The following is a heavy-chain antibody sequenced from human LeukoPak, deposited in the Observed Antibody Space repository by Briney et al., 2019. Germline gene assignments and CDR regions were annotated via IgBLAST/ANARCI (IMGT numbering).Heavy chain of an antibody. CDR3: ASLIDGEGFDY. J-gene: IGHJ4*02. D-gene: IGHD3-10*01. V-gene: IGHV4-59*12. CDR1: GDSITIYY. CDR2: IDHTGST. Sequence: SETLSLTCTVSGDSITIYYWSWIRQPPGKGLEWIGYIDHTGSTYYNPSLKSRVTISVDRSKNQFSLKLSSVTAADTAVYYCASLIDGEGFDYWGQGTLVTVSS.